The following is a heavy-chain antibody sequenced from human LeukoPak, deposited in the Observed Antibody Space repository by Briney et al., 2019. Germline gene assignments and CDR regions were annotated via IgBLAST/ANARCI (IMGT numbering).Heavy chain of an antibody. D-gene: IGHD4-17*01. Sequence: GASVKVSCKASGYTFTGYYMHWVRQAPGQGLEWMGWINPNSGGTNYAQKFQGRVTMTRDTSISTAYMELGRLRSDDTAVYYCARDNPDYGDSFDYWGQGTLVTVSS. V-gene: IGHV1-2*02. CDR2: INPNSGGT. J-gene: IGHJ4*02. CDR3: ARDNPDYGDSFDY. CDR1: GYTFTGYY.